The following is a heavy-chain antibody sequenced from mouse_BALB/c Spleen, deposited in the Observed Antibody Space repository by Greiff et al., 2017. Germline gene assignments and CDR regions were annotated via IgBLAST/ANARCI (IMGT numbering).Heavy chain of an antibody. V-gene: IGHV2-9*02. CDR1: GFSLTSYG. J-gene: IGHJ2*01. CDR3: ARDSYDYDEARFDY. CDR2: IWAGGST. Sequence: QVQLQQSGPGLVAPSQSLSITCTVSGFSLTSYGVHCVRQPPGKGLEWLGVIWAGGSTNYNSALMSRLSISKDNSKSQVFLKMNSLQTDDTAMYYCARDSYDYDEARFDYWGQGTTLTVSS. D-gene: IGHD2-4*01.